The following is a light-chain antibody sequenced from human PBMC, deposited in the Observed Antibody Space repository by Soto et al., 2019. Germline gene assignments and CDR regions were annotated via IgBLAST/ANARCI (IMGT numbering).Light chain of an antibody. Sequence: DIQMTQSPSSLSASVGDRVTITCQASQDVSNYLNWYQQKLGKAPKLLIYDASNLETGVPSRFSRSGSGTYFSFTISSLQPEDFATYYCQQYSNLITFGQGTRLEIK. CDR2: DAS. CDR3: QQYSNLIT. CDR1: QDVSNY. J-gene: IGKJ5*01. V-gene: IGKV1-33*01.